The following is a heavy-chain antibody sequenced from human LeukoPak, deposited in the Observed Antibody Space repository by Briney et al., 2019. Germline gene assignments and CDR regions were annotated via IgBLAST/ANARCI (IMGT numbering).Heavy chain of an antibody. CDR2: IYYSGST. Sequence: PSETLPLTCTVSGGSISSGGYYWSWIRQHPGKGLEWIGYIYYSGSTYYNPSLKSRVTISVDTSKNQFSLKLSSVTAADTAVYYCARDPRKHSYGYSDWGQGTLVTVSS. J-gene: IGHJ4*02. D-gene: IGHD5-18*01. CDR3: ARDPRKHSYGYSD. CDR1: GGSISSGGYY. V-gene: IGHV4-31*03.